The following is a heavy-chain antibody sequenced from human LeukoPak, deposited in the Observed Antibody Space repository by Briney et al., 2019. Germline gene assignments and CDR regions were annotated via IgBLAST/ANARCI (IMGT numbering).Heavy chain of an antibody. CDR2: IRSKTDGGTT. V-gene: IGHV3-15*01. D-gene: IGHD3-3*01. Sequence: PGGSLRLSCAASGFTFRDAWMTWGRQAPGKGLEWVGRIRSKTDGGTTDYAVSVQGRFTISRDDSKNTLYLQMSGLKTEDTAVYYCAKHIYGVVSIQQWGQGTLVTVSS. J-gene: IGHJ1*01. CDR1: GFTFRDAW. CDR3: AKHIYGVVSIQQ.